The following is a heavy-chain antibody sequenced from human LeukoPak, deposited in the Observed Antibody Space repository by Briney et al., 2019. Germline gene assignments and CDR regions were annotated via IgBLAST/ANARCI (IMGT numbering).Heavy chain of an antibody. D-gene: IGHD4-11*01. CDR1: GFTVSSNY. V-gene: IGHV3-53*01. CDR2: IYSGGST. CDR3: ARGPTTVTSHDVDY. Sequence: GGSLRLSCAASGFTVSSNYMSWVRQAPGKGLEWVSVIYSGGSTYYADSVKGRFTISRDNSKNTLYLQMNSLRAEDTAVYYCARGPTTVTSHDVDYWGQGTLDTVSS. J-gene: IGHJ4*02.